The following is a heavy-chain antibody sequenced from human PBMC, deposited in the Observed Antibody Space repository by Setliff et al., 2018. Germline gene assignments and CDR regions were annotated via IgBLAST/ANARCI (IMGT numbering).Heavy chain of an antibody. CDR1: GGSISSSSYY. Sequence: ASETLSLTCTVSGGSISSSSYYWGWIRQPPGKGLEWIGSIYYSGSTYYNPSLKSRVTISVDTSKNQFSLKLSSVTAADTTVYYCAKTPPFYDFWSGSASPGAFDIWGQGTMVTVSS. CDR2: IYYSGST. J-gene: IGHJ3*02. V-gene: IGHV4-39*01. CDR3: AKTPPFYDFWSGSASPGAFDI. D-gene: IGHD3-3*01.